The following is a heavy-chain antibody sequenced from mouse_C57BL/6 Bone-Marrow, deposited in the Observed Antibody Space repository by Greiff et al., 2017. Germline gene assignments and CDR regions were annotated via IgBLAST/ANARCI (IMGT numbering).Heavy chain of an antibody. J-gene: IGHJ4*01. Sequence: QVQLQQSGAELVMPGASVKLSCKASGYTFTSYWMHWVKQRPGQGLEWIGEIDPSDSYTNYNQKFKGKSTLTVDKSSSTAYMQLSSLTSEDSAVYYCAREQLRLRDAMDYWGPGTSVTVSS. D-gene: IGHD3-2*02. V-gene: IGHV1-69*01. CDR3: AREQLRLRDAMDY. CDR1: GYTFTSYW. CDR2: IDPSDSYT.